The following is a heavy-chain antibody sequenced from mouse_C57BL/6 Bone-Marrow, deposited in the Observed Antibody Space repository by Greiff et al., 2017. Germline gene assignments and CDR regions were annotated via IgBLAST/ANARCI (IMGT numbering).Heavy chain of an antibody. D-gene: IGHD2-5*01. V-gene: IGHV14-4*01. J-gene: IGHJ3*01. CDR2: IDPENGDT. CDR1: GFNIKDDY. Sequence: EVKLMESGAELVRPGASVKLSCTASGFNIKDDYMHWVKQRPEQGLEWIGWIDPENGDTEYASKFQGKATITADTSSNTAYLQLSSLTSEDTAVYYCTTYSNYVWFADWGQGTLVTVSA. CDR3: TTYSNYVWFAD.